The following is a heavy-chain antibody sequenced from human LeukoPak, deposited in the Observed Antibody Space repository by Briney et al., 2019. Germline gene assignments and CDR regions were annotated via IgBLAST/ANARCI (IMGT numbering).Heavy chain of an antibody. CDR2: ISSSSSYI. V-gene: IGHV3-21*04. CDR3: ASSYRVDIVATMDY. CDR1: GFTFSSYS. J-gene: IGHJ4*02. D-gene: IGHD5-12*01. Sequence: GGSLGLSCAASGFTFSSYSMNWVRQAPGKGLEWVSSISSSSSYIYYADSVKGRFTISRDNAKNSLYLQMNSLRAEDTAVYYCASSYRVDIVATMDYWGQGTLVTVSS.